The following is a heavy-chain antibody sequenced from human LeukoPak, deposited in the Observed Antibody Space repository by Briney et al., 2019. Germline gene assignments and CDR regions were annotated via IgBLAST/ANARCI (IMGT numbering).Heavy chain of an antibody. CDR1: GFTSTSYW. CDR3: AREDWGPRFDP. D-gene: IGHD7-27*01. J-gene: IGHJ5*02. CDR2: INHDGTDK. V-gene: IGHV3-7*05. Sequence: PGGSLRLSCAASGFTSTSYWMTWVRQAPGKGLHWVANINHDGTDKNYADSVKGRLTISRDNAKRSVFLQMNSLRAEDTGLYYCAREDWGPRFDPRGQGTLVTVSS.